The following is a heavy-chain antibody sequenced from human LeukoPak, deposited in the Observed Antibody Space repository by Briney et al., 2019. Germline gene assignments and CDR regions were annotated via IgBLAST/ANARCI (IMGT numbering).Heavy chain of an antibody. Sequence: GGSLRLSCAASGFTFNTYAMHWVRQAPGKGLEWLAVVSSDGNNKYYADSVRGRFTISRDNSKETLYLQMSSLRAEDTAVYYCARDQGYCSTTSCCDIGHYLDCWCQGAPVTVSS. CDR3: ARDQGYCSTTSCCDIGHYLDC. J-gene: IGHJ4*02. V-gene: IGHV3-30-3*01. CDR1: GFTFNTYA. CDR2: VSSDGNNK. D-gene: IGHD2-2*01.